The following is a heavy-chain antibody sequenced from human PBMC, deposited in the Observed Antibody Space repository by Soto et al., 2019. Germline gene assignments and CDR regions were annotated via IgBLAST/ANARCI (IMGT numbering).Heavy chain of an antibody. Sequence: ASVKVSCKASGYTFTSYGLTWVRQAPGQGLEWMGWISAYSTNTNYAQKFQGRVTLTTDTSTSTAYMELRSLRSDDTAVYYCASDADILTGYYSSGWFDPWGQVTLVTVSS. CDR3: ASDADILTGYYSSGWFDP. CDR2: ISAYSTNT. V-gene: IGHV1-18*01. D-gene: IGHD3-9*01. CDR1: GYTFTSYG. J-gene: IGHJ5*02.